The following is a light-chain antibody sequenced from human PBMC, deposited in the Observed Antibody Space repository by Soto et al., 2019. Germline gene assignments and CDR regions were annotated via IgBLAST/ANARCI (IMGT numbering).Light chain of an antibody. CDR3: QSYDSSLSVLYV. CDR2: GNS. CDR1: SSNNGAGYD. J-gene: IGLJ1*01. V-gene: IGLV1-40*01. Sequence: QSVLTQPPSVSGAPGQRVTISCTGSSSNNGAGYDVHWYQQLPGTAPKLLIYGNSNRPSGVPDRFSGSKSGTSASLAITGLQSEYEADYYCQSYDSSLSVLYVFGTGTKVTVL.